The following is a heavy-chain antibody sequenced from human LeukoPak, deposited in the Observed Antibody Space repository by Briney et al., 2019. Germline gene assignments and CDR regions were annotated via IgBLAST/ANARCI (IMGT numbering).Heavy chain of an antibody. J-gene: IGHJ6*02. CDR2: FSHSGTT. Sequence: SETLSLTCNVSGYSMRSYYWSWLRQPPGKGLEWIAYFSHSGTTNYNPSLKSRVIISVDTSNHQFSLTLRSVTAADTAVYYCAGGSGSSPVLAYYYFGMDVWGQGTTVTVSS. V-gene: IGHV4-59*12. CDR1: GYSMRSYY. CDR3: AGGSGSSPVLAYYYFGMDV. D-gene: IGHD3-10*01.